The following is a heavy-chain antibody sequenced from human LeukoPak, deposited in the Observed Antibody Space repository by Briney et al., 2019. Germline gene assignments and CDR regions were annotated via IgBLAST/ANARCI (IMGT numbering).Heavy chain of an antibody. CDR3: ARLVAGTADY. CDR1: VYSISSGYY. J-gene: IGHJ4*02. Sequence: SETLSLTCTVSVYSISSGYYWSWIRQPAGKGLEWIGRIYTSGSTNYNPSLKSRVTISVDTSKNQFSLKLSSVTAADTAVYYCARLVAGTADYWGQGTLVTVSS. V-gene: IGHV4-61*02. CDR2: IYTSGST. D-gene: IGHD6-19*01.